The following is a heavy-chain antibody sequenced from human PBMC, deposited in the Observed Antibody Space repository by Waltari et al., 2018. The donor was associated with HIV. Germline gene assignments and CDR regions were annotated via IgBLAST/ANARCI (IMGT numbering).Heavy chain of an antibody. CDR2: MWGSGVIQ. J-gene: IGHJ6*02. D-gene: IGHD4-17*01. CDR3: ARSQPTVRKGGPAHYGMDV. CDR1: GFTFSVFP. Sequence: EVQLLESGGGLVLPGGSLRLFCAASGFTFSVFPMSLVRRAPGKGLEWGSAMWGSGVIQYYAGSVKGRFTISRDNSKNTLSLQRNGLRADDTAVYYWARSQPTVRKGGPAHYGMDVWGQGTTVTVSS. V-gene: IGHV3-23*01.